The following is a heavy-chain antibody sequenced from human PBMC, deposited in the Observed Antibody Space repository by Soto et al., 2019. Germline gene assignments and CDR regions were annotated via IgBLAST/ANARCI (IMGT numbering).Heavy chain of an antibody. V-gene: IGHV3-30*18. Sequence: GGSLRLSCAASGFTFSNYGMHWVRQAPGKGLEWVAFISDDGSNKYYADSMKGRFTMSRDNSKSTLYLQMNSLRPEDTAVYYCAKDAKRTSGWYYFDYWGQGALVTVSS. CDR1: GFTFSNYG. CDR2: ISDDGSNK. CDR3: AKDAKRTSGWYYFDY. J-gene: IGHJ4*02. D-gene: IGHD6-19*01.